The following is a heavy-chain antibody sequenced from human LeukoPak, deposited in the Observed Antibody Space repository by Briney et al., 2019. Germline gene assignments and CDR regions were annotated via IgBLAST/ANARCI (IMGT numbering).Heavy chain of an antibody. CDR1: GYTFTSYG. V-gene: IGHV1-18*01. CDR2: ISAYNGNT. Sequence: ASVKVSCKASGYTFTSYGISWVRQAPGQGLEWMGWISAYNGNTNYAQKLQGRVTMTTDTSTSTAYMELRSLRSDDTAVYYCARVVSSSWTGYYGMDVWGQGTTVTVSS. D-gene: IGHD6-13*01. CDR3: ARVVSSSWTGYYGMDV. J-gene: IGHJ6*02.